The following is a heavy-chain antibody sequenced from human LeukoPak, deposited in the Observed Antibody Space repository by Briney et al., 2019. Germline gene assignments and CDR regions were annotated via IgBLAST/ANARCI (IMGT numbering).Heavy chain of an antibody. CDR3: ARLRYQPAGYSWFDP. V-gene: IGHV4-39*01. D-gene: IGHD2-2*01. CDR2: IYYSGST. J-gene: IGHJ5*02. Sequence: SETLSLTCTVSGGSISSSSYYWGWIRQPPGKGLEWIGSIYYSGSTYYNPSLESRVTISVDTSKNQFSLKLSSVTAADTAVYYCARLRYQPAGYSWFDPWGQGTLVTVSS. CDR1: GGSISSSSYY.